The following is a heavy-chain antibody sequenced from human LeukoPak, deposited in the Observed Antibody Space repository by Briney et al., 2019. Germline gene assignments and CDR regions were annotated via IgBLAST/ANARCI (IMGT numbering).Heavy chain of an antibody. Sequence: GGPLRLSCAASGFTFSSHWMTWVRQAPGKGLEWVANIKEDGTRKNYMDSVKGRFTISRDNSKNTLYLQMNSLRAEDTAVYYCAKNNGGYYRFDYWGQGTLVTVSS. V-gene: IGHV3-7*03. D-gene: IGHD3-22*01. CDR2: IKEDGTRK. CDR1: GFTFSSHW. CDR3: AKNNGGYYRFDY. J-gene: IGHJ4*02.